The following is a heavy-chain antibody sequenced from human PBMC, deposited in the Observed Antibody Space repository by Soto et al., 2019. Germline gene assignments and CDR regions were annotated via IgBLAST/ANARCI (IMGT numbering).Heavy chain of an antibody. J-gene: IGHJ6*02. CDR2: ISGSGGTT. CDR1: GFSFNNYG. CDR3: AKNNPHGVRGGMDV. V-gene: IGHV3-23*01. D-gene: IGHD1-20*01. Sequence: GGSLRLSCAASGFSFNNYGMNWVRQAPGKGLEWVSGISGSGGTTYYADSVKGRFTIARDNAKKTLYLQMNNLRADDTAVYYCAKNNPHGVRGGMDVWGQGTTVTVSS.